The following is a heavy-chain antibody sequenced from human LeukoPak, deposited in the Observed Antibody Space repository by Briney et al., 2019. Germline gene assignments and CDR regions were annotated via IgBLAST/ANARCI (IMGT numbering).Heavy chain of an antibody. V-gene: IGHV1-2*02. CDR3: ATEPKRRIVVVQAASDY. Sequence: ASVKVSCKASGYTFTGYYMHWVRQAPGQGLEWMGWINPNSGGTNYAQKFQGRVTMTRDTSISTAYMELSRLRSDDTAVYYCATEPKRRIVVVQAASDYWGQGTLFTVSS. CDR2: INPNSGGT. D-gene: IGHD2-2*01. J-gene: IGHJ4*02. CDR1: GYTFTGYY.